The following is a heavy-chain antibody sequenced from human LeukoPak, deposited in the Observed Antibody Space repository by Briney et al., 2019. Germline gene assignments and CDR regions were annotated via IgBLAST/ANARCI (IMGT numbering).Heavy chain of an antibody. J-gene: IGHJ3*02. CDR2: ISGSGGNT. CDR1: GFTFSDHY. CDR3: AKAKTYSNTNDASDI. D-gene: IGHD6-13*01. Sequence: AGGSLRLSCAASGFTFSDHYMDRVRQAPGKGLEWVSTISGSGGNTYYADPVKGRFTISRDNSRKTVYIQMMSLRTEDTAVYYCAKAKTYSNTNDASDIWGQGTMVTVSS. V-gene: IGHV3-23*01.